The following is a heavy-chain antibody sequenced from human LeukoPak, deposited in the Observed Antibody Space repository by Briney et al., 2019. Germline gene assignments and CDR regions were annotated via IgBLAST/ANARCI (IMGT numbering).Heavy chain of an antibody. CDR2: ISYDGSTK. Sequence: PGGSLRLSCAASGFTFSSYGMHWVRQAPGKGLEWVAVISYDGSTKYYADSVKGRFTISRDNSKNTLYLHMRSLRAEDTAVYYCVGYCSTTSCLYDYWGQGTLVTVSS. J-gene: IGHJ4*02. CDR1: GFTFSSYG. CDR3: VGYCSTTSCLYDY. V-gene: IGHV3-30*03. D-gene: IGHD2-2*01.